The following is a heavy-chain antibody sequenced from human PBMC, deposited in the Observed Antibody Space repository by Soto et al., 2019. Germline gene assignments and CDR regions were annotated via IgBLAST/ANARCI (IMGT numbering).Heavy chain of an antibody. CDR3: AKGPDVSGYYHNSFDS. Sequence: EVHLLESGGALVQPGGSLTLSCAASGFSFSDYAMSWVRQAPGKGLEWVSSISRTGDSAYYADSVKGRFAISRDRSKNRLSMQMTRLRIDDTAVYYCAKGPDVSGYYHNSFDSWGQGTLITFSS. CDR2: ISRTGDSA. D-gene: IGHD3-22*01. J-gene: IGHJ5*01. CDR1: GFSFSDYA. V-gene: IGHV3-23*01.